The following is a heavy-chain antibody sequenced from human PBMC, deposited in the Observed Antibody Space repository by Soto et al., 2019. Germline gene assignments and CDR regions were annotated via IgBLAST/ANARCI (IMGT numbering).Heavy chain of an antibody. CDR3: ARLGYCSSTSCYTSLYYYYYYGMDV. CDR2: ISAYNGNT. CDR1: GYTFTSYG. J-gene: IGHJ6*02. D-gene: IGHD2-2*02. Sequence: ASVKVSCKASGYTFTSYGISWVRQAPGQGLEWMGWISAYNGNTNYAQKLQGRVTMTTDTSTSTAYMGLRSLRSDDTAVYYCARLGYCSSTSCYTSLYYYYYYGMDVSGQMTAVTVSS. V-gene: IGHV1-18*01.